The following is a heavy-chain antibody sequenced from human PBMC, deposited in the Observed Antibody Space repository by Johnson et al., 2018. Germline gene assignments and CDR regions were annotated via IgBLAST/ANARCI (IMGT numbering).Heavy chain of an antibody. J-gene: IGHJ1*01. Sequence: VQLVESGGGLVQXGGSLRLSCAASGFTFSSYAMHWVRPAPGKGLEYVSAISSNGGSTYYANSVKGRFTISRDNSKNTLYLQMNSLKTEDTAVYYCTTDHYYYDSSGYYREYFQHWGQGTLVTVSS. V-gene: IGHV3-64*01. D-gene: IGHD3-22*01. CDR2: ISSNGGST. CDR1: GFTFSSYA. CDR3: TTDHYYYDSSGYYREYFQH.